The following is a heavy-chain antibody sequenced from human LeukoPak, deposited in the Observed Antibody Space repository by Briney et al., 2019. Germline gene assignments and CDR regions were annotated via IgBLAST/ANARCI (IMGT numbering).Heavy chain of an antibody. CDR2: NSSSGSTI. D-gene: IGHD2-2*01. CDR3: ARALGVVIPAAIGFYFDY. Sequence: GGSLRLSCAASGFTFSDYYMSWIRQAPGKGLEWVSYNSSSGSTIYYADSVKGRFTISRDNAKNSLYLQMNSLRAEDTAVYYCARALGVVIPAAIGFYFDYWGQGTLVTVSS. J-gene: IGHJ4*02. V-gene: IGHV3-11*01. CDR1: GFTFSDYY.